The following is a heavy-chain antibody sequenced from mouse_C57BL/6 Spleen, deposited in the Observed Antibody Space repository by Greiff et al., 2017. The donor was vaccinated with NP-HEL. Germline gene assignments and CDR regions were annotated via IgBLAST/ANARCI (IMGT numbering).Heavy chain of an antibody. CDR3: AREGTGAYAMDY. CDR1: GFTFSDYY. Sequence: DVKLVESEGGLVQPGSSMKLSCTASGFTFSDYYMAWVRQVPEKGLEWVANINYDGSSTYYLDSLKSRFIISRDNAKNILYLQMSSLKSEDTATYYCAREGTGAYAMDYWGQGTSVTVSS. D-gene: IGHD4-1*01. J-gene: IGHJ4*01. CDR2: INYDGSST. V-gene: IGHV5-16*01.